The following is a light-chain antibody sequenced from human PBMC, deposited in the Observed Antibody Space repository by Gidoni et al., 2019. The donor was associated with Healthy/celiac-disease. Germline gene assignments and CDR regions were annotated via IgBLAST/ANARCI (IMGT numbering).Light chain of an antibody. J-gene: IGLJ1*01. Sequence: SYELTQPPSVSVSPGQTASITCSGDKLGDKYACWYQQKPGQSPVLVIYQDSKRPSGIPERFSGSNSGNTATLTISGTQAMDEADYYCQAWDSSTDVSYYVFGTGTKVTVL. CDR2: QDS. CDR1: KLGDKY. V-gene: IGLV3-1*01. CDR3: QAWDSSTDVSYYV.